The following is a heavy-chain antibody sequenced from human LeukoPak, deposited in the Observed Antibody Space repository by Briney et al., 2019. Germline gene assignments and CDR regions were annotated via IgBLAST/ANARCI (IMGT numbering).Heavy chain of an antibody. CDR1: GFTFSTYW. V-gene: IGHV3-7*01. Sequence: PGGSLRLSCAASGFTFSTYWMTWVRQAPGKGLEWVANIKANGRETYYVDSVKGRFTISRDNAQKSLYLQLNSLRVEDTATYYCAKGGHVDYCGQGSLVTVSS. D-gene: IGHD1-26*01. CDR3: AKGGHVDY. J-gene: IGHJ4*02. CDR2: IKANGRET.